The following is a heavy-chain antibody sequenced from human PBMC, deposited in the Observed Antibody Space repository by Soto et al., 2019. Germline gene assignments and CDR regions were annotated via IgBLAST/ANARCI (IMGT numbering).Heavy chain of an antibody. J-gene: IGHJ4*02. CDR1: GFTFNNYA. D-gene: IGHD5-18*01. Sequence: PGGSLRLSCAASGFTFNNYAMHWVRQAPGKGLEWVAFISYDGSNKYYADSVTGRFTISRDNSRNTLYLQMNSLRAEDTAVFYCARGDGYIYGNTFDSWGQGTLVTV. V-gene: IGHV3-30-3*01. CDR3: ARGDGYIYGNTFDS. CDR2: ISYDGSNK.